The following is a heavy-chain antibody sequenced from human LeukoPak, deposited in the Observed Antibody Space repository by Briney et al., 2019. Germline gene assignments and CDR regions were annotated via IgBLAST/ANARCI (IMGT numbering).Heavy chain of an antibody. Sequence: SETLSLACAVYGGSFSGYYWSWIRQPPGKGLEWIGEINHSGSTNYNPSLKSRVTISVDTSKNQFSLKLSSVTAADTAVYYCARGPIYGDYADAFDIWGQGTMVNVSS. CDR2: INHSGST. V-gene: IGHV4-34*01. CDR1: GGSFSGYY. CDR3: ARGPIYGDYADAFDI. J-gene: IGHJ3*02. D-gene: IGHD4-17*01.